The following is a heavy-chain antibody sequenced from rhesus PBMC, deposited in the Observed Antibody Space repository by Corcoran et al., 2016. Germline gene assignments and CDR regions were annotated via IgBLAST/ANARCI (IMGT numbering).Heavy chain of an antibody. Sequence: QVQLQQWGERLVKPAETLSLTCAVYGGSVRGYWWGWIRQPPGKGLEWIGRIRGGGGHTFNPSLKSRVTSSAATSKNQFSLNLRSGTAADTAVYYCASLENRFDVWGPGVLVTVSS. CDR2: IRGGGGH. CDR1: GGSVRGYW. V-gene: IGHV4-147*01. CDR3: ASLENRFDV. J-gene: IGHJ5-1*01.